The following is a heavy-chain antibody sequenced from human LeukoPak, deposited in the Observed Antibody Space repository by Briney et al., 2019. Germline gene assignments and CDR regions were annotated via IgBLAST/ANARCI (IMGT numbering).Heavy chain of an antibody. CDR2: MNPNSGNT. V-gene: IGHV1-8*01. D-gene: IGHD1-26*01. CDR1: GYTFTSYD. Sequence: ASLKVSCKASGYTFTSYDINWVRQATGQGLEWMGWMNPNSGNTGYAQKFQGRVNMNRNTCISTAYMELRSLRSEDTAVYYCARVSYDYYYYYYMDVWGKGTTVTVSS. J-gene: IGHJ6*03. CDR3: ARVSYDYYYYYYMDV.